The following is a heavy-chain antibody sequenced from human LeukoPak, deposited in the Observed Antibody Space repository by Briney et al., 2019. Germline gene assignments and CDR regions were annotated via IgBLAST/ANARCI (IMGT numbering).Heavy chain of an antibody. V-gene: IGHV3-48*01. D-gene: IGHD4-11*01. CDR1: GFTFSSYS. CDR2: ISSSSSTI. J-gene: IGHJ6*03. Sequence: GALRLSCAASGFTFSSYSMNWVRQAPGKGLEWVSYISSSSSTIYYADSVKGRFTISRDNAKNSLYLQMNSLRAEDTAVYYCARPSGVTTYYYYYMDVWGKGTTVTVSS. CDR3: ARPSGVTTYYYYYMDV.